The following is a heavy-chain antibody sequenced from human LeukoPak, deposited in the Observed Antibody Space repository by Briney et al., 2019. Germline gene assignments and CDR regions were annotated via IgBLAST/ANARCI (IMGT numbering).Heavy chain of an antibody. Sequence: GGSLRLSCAASGFTFSNYWMTWVRQAPGKGLEWVANMKQDGSEKHYVDSVKGRFIISRDNAKNSLYLHMNSLRGEDTAVYYCARLARSGYFLDWGQGTLVTVSP. CDR3: ARLARSGYFLD. D-gene: IGHD3-22*01. V-gene: IGHV3-7*01. J-gene: IGHJ4*02. CDR1: GFTFSNYW. CDR2: MKQDGSEK.